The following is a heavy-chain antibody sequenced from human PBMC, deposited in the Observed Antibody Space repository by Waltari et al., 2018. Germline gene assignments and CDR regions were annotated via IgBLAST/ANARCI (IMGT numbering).Heavy chain of an antibody. CDR3: ARRFMTGEGLTLNWLDP. Sequence: VQLVQSGAEVKKPGESLRISCRASGYGFDRYWIAWVRQRPGKGLEWMGDIYPGDSDTRYNPSFQGQVTISADKSVTTVYLQWSSLKTSDSGIYYCARRFMTGEGLTLNWLDPWGQGTLVTVSS. V-gene: IGHV5-51*01. CDR2: IYPGDSDT. D-gene: IGHD3-16*01. J-gene: IGHJ5*02. CDR1: GYGFDRYW.